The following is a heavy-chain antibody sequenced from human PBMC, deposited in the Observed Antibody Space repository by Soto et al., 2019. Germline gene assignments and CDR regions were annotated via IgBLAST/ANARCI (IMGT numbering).Heavy chain of an antibody. J-gene: IGHJ4*02. Sequence: QVQLQESGPGLVKPSETLSLTCIVSGDSITSHLWTWIRQPPGKGLEWIGLMHYSGNTNFNPSLKSRVTMFLDTSKNLFSLKLSSVTAADTAVYYCATGRDDNSDRYFGLVFESWGQGTLVTVSS. D-gene: IGHD3-16*02. CDR3: ATGRDDNSDRYFGLVFES. CDR2: MHYSGNT. CDR1: GDSITSHL. V-gene: IGHV4-59*11.